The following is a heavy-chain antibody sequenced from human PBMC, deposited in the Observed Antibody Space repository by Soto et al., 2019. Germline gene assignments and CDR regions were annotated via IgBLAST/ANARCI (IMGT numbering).Heavy chain of an antibody. V-gene: IGHV3-23*02. J-gene: IGHJ4*02. D-gene: IGHD3-9*01. CDR3: AKASDYDDILTGLH. Sequence: EVQLLESGGGLVQPGGSLRISCAASGFTFSSYAMSWVRQPPGKGLECLSTISGSAASAYYGDTGKGRFTITRDNSKNTLHLQMNSLRAEDTAVYYCAKASDYDDILTGLHWGQGTLVTVSA. CDR1: GFTFSSYA. CDR2: ISGSAASA.